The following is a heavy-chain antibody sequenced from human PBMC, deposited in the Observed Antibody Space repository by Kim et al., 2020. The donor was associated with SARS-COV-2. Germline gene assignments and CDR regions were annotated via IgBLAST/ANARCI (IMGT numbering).Heavy chain of an antibody. V-gene: IGHV4-39*01. CDR2: AYHIGNI. CDR1: GGSLSSSSYY. CDR3: ARHQRLLSGWYVAFYYYGMDV. J-gene: IGHJ6*04. Sequence: SETLSLTCTVSGGSLSSSSYYWGWIRQSPGKGREWIGTAYHIGNIYYNPSLKSRVTISVNTSKNQFALKLGSVTAADTAVYYCARHQRLLSGWYVAFYYYGMDVWGKGATVTVSS. D-gene: IGHD6-19*01.